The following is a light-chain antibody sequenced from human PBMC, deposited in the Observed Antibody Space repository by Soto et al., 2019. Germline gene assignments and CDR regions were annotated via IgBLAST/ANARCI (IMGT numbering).Light chain of an antibody. Sequence: DIPMTQSPSSLSASIGDRVIITCRASQTISDFLNWYQLKAGKAPKLLIYAASNLQSGVPSRFSGSGSGTDFTLTISRLQPEDFATYTCQQSFSTPRTFGQGTKVEIK. J-gene: IGKJ1*01. CDR3: QQSFSTPRT. CDR1: QTISDF. V-gene: IGKV1-39*01. CDR2: AAS.